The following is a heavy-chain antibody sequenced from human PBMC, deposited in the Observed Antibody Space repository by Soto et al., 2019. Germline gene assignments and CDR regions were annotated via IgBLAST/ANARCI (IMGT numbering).Heavy chain of an antibody. Sequence: PSETLSLTCTVSGGSISSGDYYWSWIRQPPGKDLEWIGYIYYSGSTYYNPSLKSRVTISVDTSKNQFSLKLSSVTAADTAVYYCARVERDMVATTGWFGPWGQGTLVTVSS. D-gene: IGHD5-12*01. CDR2: IYYSGST. J-gene: IGHJ5*02. CDR1: GGSISSGDYY. V-gene: IGHV4-30-4*01. CDR3: ARVERDMVATTGWFGP.